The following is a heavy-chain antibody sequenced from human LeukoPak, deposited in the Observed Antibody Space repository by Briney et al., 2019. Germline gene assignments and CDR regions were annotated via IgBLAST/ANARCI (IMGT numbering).Heavy chain of an antibody. D-gene: IGHD1-26*01. V-gene: IGHV3-30*03. CDR2: ISYDGSNK. Sequence: GGSLRLSCAASGFTFSSYGMHWVRQAPGKGLEWVAVISYDGSNKYYADSVKGRFTISRDNAKNSLYLQMDSLGPDDTAVYYCARDPYSGNYGNDYYYYMDVWGKGTTVTISS. CDR1: GFTFSSYG. CDR3: ARDPYSGNYGNDYYYYMDV. J-gene: IGHJ6*03.